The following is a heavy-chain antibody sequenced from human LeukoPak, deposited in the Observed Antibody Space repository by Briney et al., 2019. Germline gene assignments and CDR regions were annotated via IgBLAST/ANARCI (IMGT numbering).Heavy chain of an antibody. CDR2: IYTSGST. CDR3: AVYGGNAAATYFDY. J-gene: IGHJ4*02. V-gene: IGHV4-4*07. D-gene: IGHD4-23*01. Sequence: SETPSLTCTVSGGSISSYYWSWIRQPAGKGLEWIGRIYTSGSTNYNPSLKSRVTMSVDTSKNQFSLKLSSVTAADTAAYYCAVYGGNAAATYFDYWGQGTLVTVSS. CDR1: GGSISSYY.